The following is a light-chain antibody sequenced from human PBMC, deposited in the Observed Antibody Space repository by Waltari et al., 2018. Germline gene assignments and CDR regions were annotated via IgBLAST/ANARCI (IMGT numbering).Light chain of an antibody. CDR2: EGN. V-gene: IGLV2-23*01. CDR3: CSFAGSTTWV. Sequence: QSALTPPASVSGSPGPSITIPCPGTSIDFGGFNLFSWYQKHPGKDPKLIIYEGNKWPSGVSHRFSGSKSGNTASLTISGLQAEDEADYYCCSFAGSTTWVFGGGTTLTVL. CDR1: SIDFGGFNL. J-gene: IGLJ3*02.